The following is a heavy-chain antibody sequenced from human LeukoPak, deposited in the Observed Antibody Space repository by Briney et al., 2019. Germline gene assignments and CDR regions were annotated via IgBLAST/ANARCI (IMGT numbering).Heavy chain of an antibody. J-gene: IGHJ6*03. CDR2: IYTSGST. D-gene: IGHD6-13*01. Sequence: PSETLSLTCAVYGGSFSGYYWSWIRQPAGKGLEWIGRIYTSGSTNYNPSLKSRVTISVDTSKNQFSLKLSSVTAADTAVYYCARVGYSSSYSAYMDVWGKGTTVTISS. V-gene: IGHV4-59*10. CDR3: ARVGYSSSYSAYMDV. CDR1: GGSFSGYY.